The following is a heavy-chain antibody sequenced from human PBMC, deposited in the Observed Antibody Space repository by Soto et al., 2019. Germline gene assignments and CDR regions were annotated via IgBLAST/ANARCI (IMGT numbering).Heavy chain of an antibody. CDR3: ARIKYYDLLDY. CDR1: GGSISSSSYY. J-gene: IGHJ4*02. CDR2: SYYSGST. V-gene: IGHV4-39*01. D-gene: IGHD3-3*01. Sequence: PSETLSLTCTVSGGSISSSSYYWGWIRQPPGKWLEWIGSSYYSGSTYYNPSLKSRVTIXXXTXXXXXSLXLSXVTXADTSVYYCARIKYYDLLDYWGQGTLVTVSS.